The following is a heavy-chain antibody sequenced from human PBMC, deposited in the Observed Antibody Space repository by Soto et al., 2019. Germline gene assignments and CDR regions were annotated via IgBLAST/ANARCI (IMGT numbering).Heavy chain of an antibody. CDR3: AKNSGYDYPFTYYYYGMDV. CDR1: GFTFSSYA. J-gene: IGHJ6*02. Sequence: GGSLRLSCAASGFTFSSYAMSWVRQAPGKGLEWASAISGSGGSTYYADSVKGRFTISRDNSKNTLYLQMNSLRAEDTAVYYCAKNSGYDYPFTYYYYGMDVWGQGTTVTVSS. V-gene: IGHV3-23*01. D-gene: IGHD5-12*01. CDR2: ISGSGGST.